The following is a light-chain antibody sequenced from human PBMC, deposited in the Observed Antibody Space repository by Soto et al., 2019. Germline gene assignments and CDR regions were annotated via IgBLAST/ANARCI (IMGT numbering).Light chain of an antibody. CDR2: RAS. Sequence: DLPMTQSPSTLSASVGDRVTITCRASQSISTWLAWYQQKPGTAPKLLIYRASNLESGVPSRFSGSGSGTEFTLTISSLQPDDFATYYCQQYTTYSGTFGPGTKVDIK. J-gene: IGKJ3*01. CDR1: QSISTW. CDR3: QQYTTYSGT. V-gene: IGKV1-5*03.